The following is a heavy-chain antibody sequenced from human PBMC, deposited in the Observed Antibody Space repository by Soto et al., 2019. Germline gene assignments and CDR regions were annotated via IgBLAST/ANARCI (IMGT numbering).Heavy chain of an antibody. CDR2: ISSSGSTI. D-gene: IGHD3-3*01. Sequence: GGSLRLSCAASGFTFSSYEMNWVRQAPGKGLEWVSYISSSGSTIYYADSVKGRFTISRDNAKNSLYLQMNSLRAEDTAVYYCARAGKYYDFWSGYYDYYYYGTDVWGQGTTVTVS. CDR3: ARAGKYYDFWSGYYDYYYYGTDV. CDR1: GFTFSSYE. V-gene: IGHV3-48*03. J-gene: IGHJ6*02.